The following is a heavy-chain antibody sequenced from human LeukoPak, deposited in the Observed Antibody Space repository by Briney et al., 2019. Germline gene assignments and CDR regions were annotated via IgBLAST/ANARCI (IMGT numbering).Heavy chain of an antibody. Sequence: GGSLRLSCAASGFTFSSYAMHWVRQAPGKGLEWVGFIRSKAYGGTTEYAASVKGRFTISRDDSKSIAYLQMNSLKTEDTAVYYCTRDQALYDYVWGSYRYTPFDYWGQGTLVTVSS. J-gene: IGHJ4*02. V-gene: IGHV3-49*04. D-gene: IGHD3-16*02. CDR1: GFTFSSYA. CDR3: TRDQALYDYVWGSYRYTPFDY. CDR2: IRSKAYGGTT.